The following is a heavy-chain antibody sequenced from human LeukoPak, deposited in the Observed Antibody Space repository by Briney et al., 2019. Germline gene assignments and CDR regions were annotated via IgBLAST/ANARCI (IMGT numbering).Heavy chain of an antibody. CDR1: GYTFTGYY. V-gene: IGHV1-2*02. J-gene: IGHJ4*02. Sequence: EASVKVSCKASGYTFTGYYTHWVRQAPGQGLEWMGWINPNSGGTNYAQKFQGRVTMTRDTSISTAYTELSRLRSDDTAVYYCARVGSREKWELKYYFDYWGQGTLVTVSS. CDR2: INPNSGGT. D-gene: IGHD1-26*01. CDR3: ARVGSREKWELKYYFDY.